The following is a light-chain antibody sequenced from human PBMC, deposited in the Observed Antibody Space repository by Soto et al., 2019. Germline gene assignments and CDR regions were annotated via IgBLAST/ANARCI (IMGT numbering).Light chain of an antibody. CDR1: QSVSSY. Sequence: EIVLTQSPATLSLSPGERATLSCRASQSVSSYLAWYQQKPGQAPRRLIDDASNRATGIPARFSGSGSGTDFTLTISSLEPEYFAVYYCQQRSNWLTFGGGTKVEIK. CDR2: DAS. CDR3: QQRSNWLT. V-gene: IGKV3-11*01. J-gene: IGKJ4*01.